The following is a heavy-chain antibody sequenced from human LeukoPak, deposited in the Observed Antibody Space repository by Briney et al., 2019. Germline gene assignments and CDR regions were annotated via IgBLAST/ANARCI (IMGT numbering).Heavy chain of an antibody. J-gene: IGHJ5*02. CDR2: LSASGGTT. CDR1: GFTFSTYA. CDR3: AKLPREYCSSTSCPNSFDT. Sequence: GGSLRLSCSASGFTFSTYAMTWVRQAPGMGLEWVSALSASGGTTYYADSVKGRFTTSRDNSENTLYLQMNSLRAEDTAVYYCAKLPREYCSSTSCPNSFDTWGQGTLVTVSS. V-gene: IGHV3-23*01. D-gene: IGHD2-2*01.